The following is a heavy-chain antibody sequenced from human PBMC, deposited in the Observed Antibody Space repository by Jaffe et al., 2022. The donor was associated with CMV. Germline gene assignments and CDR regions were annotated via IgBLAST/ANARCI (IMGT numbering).Heavy chain of an antibody. V-gene: IGHV1-69*09. CDR2: IIPILGIA. CDR3: ARDFTGCSGGSCPAGY. Sequence: QVQLVQSGAEVKKPGSSVKVSCKASGGTFSSYAISWVRQAPGQGLEWMGRIIPILGIANYAQKFQGRVTITADKSTSTAYMELSSLRSEDTAVYYCARDFTGCSGGSCPAGYWGQGTLVTVSS. J-gene: IGHJ4*02. D-gene: IGHD2-15*01. CDR1: GGTFSSYA.